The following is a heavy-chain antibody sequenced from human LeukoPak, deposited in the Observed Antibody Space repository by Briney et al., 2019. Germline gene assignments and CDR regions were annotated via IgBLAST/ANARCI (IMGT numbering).Heavy chain of an antibody. J-gene: IGHJ5*02. D-gene: IGHD1-7*01. CDR2: ISWNSGSI. CDR1: GFTFDDYA. V-gene: IGHV3-9*01. CDR3: ARTRYVGGTTVYNWFDP. Sequence: GRSLRLSCAASGFTFDDYAMHWVRQAPGKGLEWVSGISWNSGSIGYADSVKGRFTISRDNAKNSLYLQMNSLRAEDTALYYCARTRYVGGTTVYNWFDPWGQGTLVTVSS.